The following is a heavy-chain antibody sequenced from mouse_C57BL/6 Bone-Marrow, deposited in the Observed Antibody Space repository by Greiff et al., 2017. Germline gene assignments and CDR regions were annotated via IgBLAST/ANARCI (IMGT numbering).Heavy chain of an antibody. Sequence: QVQLQQSGPGLVAPSQSLSITCTVSGFSLTSYGVHWVRQPPGKGLEWLVVIWSDGSTTYNSALKSRLSISKDNSKSQVFLKMNSLQTDDTAMYYCARHGLTGTLYAMDYWGQGTSVTVSS. CDR1: GFSLTSYG. CDR2: IWSDGST. J-gene: IGHJ4*01. CDR3: ARHGLTGTLYAMDY. V-gene: IGHV2-6-1*01. D-gene: IGHD4-1*01.